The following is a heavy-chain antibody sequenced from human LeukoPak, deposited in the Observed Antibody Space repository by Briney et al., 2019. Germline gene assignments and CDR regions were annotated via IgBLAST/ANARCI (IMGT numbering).Heavy chain of an antibody. V-gene: IGHV3-23*01. CDR1: GFTFSSYA. D-gene: IGHD3-10*01. CDR3: AKHYYGSGSQKYYFDY. Sequence: GGSLRLSCAASGFTFSSYAMTWVRQAPGKGLEWVSGIIGSGGSTYYADSVKGRFTISRDNSKNTLYLQMNSLGPEDTAVYYCAKHYYGSGSQKYYFDYWGQGTLVTVSS. J-gene: IGHJ4*02. CDR2: IIGSGGST.